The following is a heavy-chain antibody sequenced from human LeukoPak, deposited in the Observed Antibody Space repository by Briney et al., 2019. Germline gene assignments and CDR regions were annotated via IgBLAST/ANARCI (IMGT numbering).Heavy chain of an antibody. CDR1: GFTFSNYG. J-gene: IGHJ4*02. D-gene: IGHD4-17*01. CDR3: ARDYYGDHHFDY. V-gene: IGHV3-48*02. CDR2: ISSSYKTI. Sequence: GALRLSCAASGFTFSNYGMNWVRQAPGKGLEWVSYISSSYKTIYYADSVKGRFTISRDSAKNSLWLQMNSLRDEDTAVYYCARDYYGDHHFDYWGQGTLVTVS.